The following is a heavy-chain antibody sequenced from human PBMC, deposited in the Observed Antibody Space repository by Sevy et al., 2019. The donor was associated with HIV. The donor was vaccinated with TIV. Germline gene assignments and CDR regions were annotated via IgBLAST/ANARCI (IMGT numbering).Heavy chain of an antibody. J-gene: IGHJ3*01. CDR2: IKSKTEGGTT. V-gene: IGHV3-15*01. D-gene: IGHD2-2*01. CDR1: GFTFSNAW. Sequence: GGSLRLSCAASGFTFSNAWMTWVRQAPGMGLEWVGRIKSKTEGGTTDYAAPVKGRFTISRDDSRNTVYLQMNSLKIEDTGVYYCTRGYCIRTRCHWDDAFDFWGQGTMVTVSS. CDR3: TRGYCIRTRCHWDDAFDF.